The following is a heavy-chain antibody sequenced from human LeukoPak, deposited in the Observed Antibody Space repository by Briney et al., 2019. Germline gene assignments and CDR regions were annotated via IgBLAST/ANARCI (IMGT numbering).Heavy chain of an antibody. CDR3: ARGQLPGNY. Sequence: GGSLRLSCAASGFTFSTYWMHWVRQAPGKGLVWVSLIHSDGSSTTYADSVKGRFTISRDNARNSLYLQMNSLRAEDTAVYYCARGQLPGNYWGQGTLVTVSS. J-gene: IGHJ4*02. CDR1: GFTFSTYW. CDR2: IHSDGSST. D-gene: IGHD2-2*01. V-gene: IGHV3-74*01.